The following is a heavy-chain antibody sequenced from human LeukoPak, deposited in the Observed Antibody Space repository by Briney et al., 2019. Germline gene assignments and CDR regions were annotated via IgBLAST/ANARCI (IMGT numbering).Heavy chain of an antibody. CDR1: GGTFTSYS. CDR2: IIPISGTI. J-gene: IGHJ1*01. D-gene: IGHD3-3*01. Sequence: SVKVSCKPSGGTFTSYSISWVRQAPGQGLEWMGGIIPISGTIKYAQKFQGRVTMTTDRSTSTAYMELSSLRSEDTAVYYCATCRSAWSPRFESFQEWGQGTLVTVSS. V-gene: IGHV1-69*05. CDR3: ATCRSAWSPRFESFQE.